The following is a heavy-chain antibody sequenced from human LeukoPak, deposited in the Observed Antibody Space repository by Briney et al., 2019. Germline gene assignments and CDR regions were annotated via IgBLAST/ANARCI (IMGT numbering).Heavy chain of an antibody. D-gene: IGHD3-16*01. CDR3: AKDSGGGYYYYYGMDV. CDR2: ISYDGSNK. Sequence: AGGSLRLSCAASGFTFSSYAMHWVRQAPGKGLEWVAVISYDGSNKYYADSVKGRFTISRDNSKNTLYLQMNSLRAEDTAVYYCAKDSGGGYYYYYGMDVWGQGTTVTVSS. V-gene: IGHV3-30*04. CDR1: GFTFSSYA. J-gene: IGHJ6*02.